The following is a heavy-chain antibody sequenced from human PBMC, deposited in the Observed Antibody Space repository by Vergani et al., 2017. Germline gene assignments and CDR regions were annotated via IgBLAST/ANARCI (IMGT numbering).Heavy chain of an antibody. CDR3: ARPMRLGYCSRTSCYTGAFDI. Sequence: QVQLVESGGGLVKPGGSLRLSCAASGFTFSDYYMSWIRQAPGKGLEWVSYISSSGSTIYYADSVKGRFTISRDNAKNSLYQQMNSLRAEDTAVYYCARPMRLGYCSRTSCYTGAFDIWGQGTMVTVSS. V-gene: IGHV3-11*01. CDR2: ISSSGSTI. J-gene: IGHJ3*02. CDR1: GFTFSDYY. D-gene: IGHD2-2*02.